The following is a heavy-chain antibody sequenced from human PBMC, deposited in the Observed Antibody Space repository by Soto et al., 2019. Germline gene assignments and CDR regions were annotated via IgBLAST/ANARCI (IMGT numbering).Heavy chain of an antibody. CDR1: GFTLRNYA. CDR3: AKAKNDYNWDNRPHFDY. J-gene: IGHJ4*02. D-gene: IGHD1-20*01. V-gene: IGHV3-23*01. Sequence: PGWSLRLSWEASGFTLRNYAMTWSRQAPGKGLEWVSLISANDVGTYYAESVKTRFTISTDQSRNTVYLQMDSLRADDTAIYYCAKAKNDYNWDNRPHFDYCGQGTLVTVSS. CDR2: ISANDVGT.